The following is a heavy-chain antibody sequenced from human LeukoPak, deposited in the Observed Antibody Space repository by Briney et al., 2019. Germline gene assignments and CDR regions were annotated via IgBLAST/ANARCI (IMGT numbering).Heavy chain of an antibody. CDR3: ARVDILSGRTIDY. CDR2: ISSSGSSI. J-gene: IGHJ4*02. CDR1: GFTFSDYY. D-gene: IGHD3-9*01. V-gene: IGHV3-11*01. Sequence: GGSLRLSCAASGFTFSDYYMSWIRQAPGKGLEWVSYISSSGSSIFYADSVKGRFTISRDNAKNSLFLQMSSLRAEDAAVYYCARVDILSGRTIDYWGQGTLVTVSS.